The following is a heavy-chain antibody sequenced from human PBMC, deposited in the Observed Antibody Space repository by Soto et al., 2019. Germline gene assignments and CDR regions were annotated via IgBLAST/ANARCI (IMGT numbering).Heavy chain of an antibody. D-gene: IGHD4-17*01. J-gene: IGHJ6*02. CDR2: MNPNTGYT. V-gene: IGHV1-8*01. CDR1: GYTFTSYD. Sequence: QVQLVQSGAEVKKPGASVKVSCKTSGYTFTSYDIIWVRQAPGQGLEWMGCMNPNTGYTGYAQKSQGRVTVTGXTSMRTXXMELSSLTSEDTAVYYWAREETTVLARDFSDGMRVWGQGPKVTVSS. CDR3: AREETTVLARDFSDGMRV.